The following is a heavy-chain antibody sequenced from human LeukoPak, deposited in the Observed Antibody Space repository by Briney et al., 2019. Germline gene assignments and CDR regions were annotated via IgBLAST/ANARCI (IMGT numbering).Heavy chain of an antibody. Sequence: GGSLRLSCAASGFTFSSYAMHWVRQAPGKGLEWVAVISYDGSNKYYADSVKGRFTISRDNSKNTLYLQMDSLRAVDTAVYYCARGSGRYWYFDLWGRGTLVTVSS. D-gene: IGHD6-19*01. CDR2: ISYDGSNK. CDR3: ARGSGRYWYFDL. CDR1: GFTFSSYA. J-gene: IGHJ2*01. V-gene: IGHV3-30-3*01.